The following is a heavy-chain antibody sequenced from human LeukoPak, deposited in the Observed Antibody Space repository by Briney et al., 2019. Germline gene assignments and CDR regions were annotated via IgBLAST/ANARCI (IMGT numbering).Heavy chain of an antibody. CDR1: GESLNSYY. D-gene: IGHD2-15*01. CDR2: IYESGST. V-gene: IGHV4-34*01. Sequence: SETLSLTCAVYGESLNSYYWSWIRQPPGKGLEWIGEIYESGSTEYNPSLKSRVTISMVPSKQQFSLSPTSVTAADTAVYYCARGAWATRLGSWGLGTQSSCPQ. CDR3: ARGAWATRLGS. J-gene: IGHJ4*02.